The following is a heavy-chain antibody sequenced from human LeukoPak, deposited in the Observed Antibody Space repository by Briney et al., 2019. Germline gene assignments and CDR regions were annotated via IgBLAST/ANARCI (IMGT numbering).Heavy chain of an antibody. CDR2: IKSKTDGGTT. J-gene: IGHJ6*02. Sequence: PGGSLRLSCAASGFTFSNAWMSWVRQAPGKGLEWVGRIKSKTDGGTTDYAAPVKGRFTISRDDSKNTLYLQMNSLKTEDTAVYYCTTGVQLSLYCYYGMDVWGQGTTVTVSS. CDR3: TTGVQLSLYCYYGMDV. D-gene: IGHD5-18*01. V-gene: IGHV3-15*01. CDR1: GFTFSNAW.